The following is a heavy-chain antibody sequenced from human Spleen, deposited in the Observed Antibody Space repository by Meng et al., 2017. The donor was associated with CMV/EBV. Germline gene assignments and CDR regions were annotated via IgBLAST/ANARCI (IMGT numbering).Heavy chain of an antibody. CDR1: GDSLRSGGYY. CDR3: ARKSPYWYFDL. Sequence: CTVSGDSLRSGGYYRSWIRQPPGKTLEWIGYIYHIGDTNYNPSLKSRVTISVDTSKNQFSLRLSSVTAADTAMYYCARKSPYWYFDLWGRGTLVTVSS. CDR2: IYHIGDT. V-gene: IGHV4-61*08. J-gene: IGHJ2*01.